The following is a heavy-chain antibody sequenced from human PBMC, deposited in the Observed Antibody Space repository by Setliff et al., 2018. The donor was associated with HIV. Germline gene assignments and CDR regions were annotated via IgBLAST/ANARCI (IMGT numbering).Heavy chain of an antibody. CDR3: ARGGRDFYDSSGYYWNY. V-gene: IGHV4-34*01. J-gene: IGHJ4*02. D-gene: IGHD3-22*01. CDR2: IIHSGGT. CDR1: GGSFSGYY. Sequence: SETLSLTCAVYGGSFSGYYWSWIRQPPGNGLEWIGEIIHSGGTNYNPSLKSRVTISVDTSKNQFSLKLSSVTAADTAVYYCARGGRDFYDSSGYYWNYWGQGTLVTVSS.